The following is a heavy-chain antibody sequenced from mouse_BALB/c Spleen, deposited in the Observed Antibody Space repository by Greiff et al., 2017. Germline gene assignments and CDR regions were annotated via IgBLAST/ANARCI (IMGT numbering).Heavy chain of an antibody. CDR1: GFTFSSFG. D-gene: IGHD2-4*01. CDR3: ASYDYDGWFAY. V-gene: IGHV5-17*02. Sequence: EVMLVESGGGLVQPGGSRKLSCAASGFTFSSFGMHWVRQAPEKGLEWVAYISSGSSTIYYADTVKGRFTISRDNPKNTLFLQMTSLRSEDTAMYYCASYDYDGWFAYWGQGTLVTVSA. J-gene: IGHJ3*01. CDR2: ISSGSSTI.